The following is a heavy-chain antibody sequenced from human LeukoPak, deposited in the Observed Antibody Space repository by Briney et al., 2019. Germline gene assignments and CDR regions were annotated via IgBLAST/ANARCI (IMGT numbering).Heavy chain of an antibody. J-gene: IGHJ5*02. V-gene: IGHV3-48*02. CDR2: ISNSGSVT. CDR1: GFIFSDTP. CDR3: ARDPQHTWFDP. Sequence: PGGSLRLSCAASGFIFSDTPMSRVRQAPGKGLEWLSYISNSGSVTQYADSIRGRFTISRDNAKNSLYLQMNSLRDDDTAVYYCARDPQHTWFDPWGQGTQVTVSS.